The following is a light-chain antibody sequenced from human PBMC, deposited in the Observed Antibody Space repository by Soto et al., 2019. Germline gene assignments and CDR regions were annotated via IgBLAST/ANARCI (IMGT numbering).Light chain of an antibody. CDR3: QQYGTSPQT. CDR2: GAS. J-gene: IGKJ1*01. Sequence: VFTHSPDTLSFSRVERVTLSCRASQSVGSSYLAWYQQKPGQAPRLLIYGASSRATGIPDRFSGSGSGTDFTLTISRLEPEDFAVYYCQQYGTSPQTFGLGTKVDIK. V-gene: IGKV3-20*01. CDR1: QSVGSSY.